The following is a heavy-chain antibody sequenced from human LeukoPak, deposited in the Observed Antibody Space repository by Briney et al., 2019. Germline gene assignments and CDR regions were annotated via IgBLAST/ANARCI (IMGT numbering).Heavy chain of an antibody. CDR3: ASLLTGYYSIDY. D-gene: IGHD3-9*01. Sequence: SETLSLTCTVSGGSISSYYWSWIRQPAGKGLEWIGYIYYSGTTNYNPSLKSRVTISGDTSKRQFSLKLSSVTAADTAVYYCASLLTGYYSIDYWGQGTLVTVSS. J-gene: IGHJ4*02. V-gene: IGHV4-59*01. CDR1: GGSISSYY. CDR2: IYYSGTT.